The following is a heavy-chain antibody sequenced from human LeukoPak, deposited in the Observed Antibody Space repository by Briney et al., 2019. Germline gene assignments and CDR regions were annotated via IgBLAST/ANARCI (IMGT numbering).Heavy chain of an antibody. CDR2: IIPIFGTA. CDR1: GGTFSSYA. CDR3: ARVWVTTDFDY. J-gene: IGHJ4*02. Sequence: GASVKVSCKASGGTFSSYAISWVRQAPGQGLEWMGGIIPIFGTANYAQKFQGRVTITTDESTSTAYMELSSLRSDDTAVYYCARVWVTTDFDYWGQGTLVTVSS. V-gene: IGHV1-69*05. D-gene: IGHD2-21*02.